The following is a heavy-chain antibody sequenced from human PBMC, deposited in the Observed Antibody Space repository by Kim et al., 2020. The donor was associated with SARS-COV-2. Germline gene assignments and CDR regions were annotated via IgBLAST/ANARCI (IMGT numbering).Heavy chain of an antibody. Sequence: ASVKVSCKASGYTFTSYAMHWVRQAPGQRLEWMGWINAGNGNTKYSQKFQGRVTITRDTSASTAYMELSSLRSEDTAVYYCARDPLPRGYSGYDWQEDYFDYWGRGTLVTVSS. CDR1: GYTFTSYA. V-gene: IGHV1-3*01. J-gene: IGHJ4*02. D-gene: IGHD5-12*01. CDR3: ARDPLPRGYSGYDWQEDYFDY. CDR2: INAGNGNT.